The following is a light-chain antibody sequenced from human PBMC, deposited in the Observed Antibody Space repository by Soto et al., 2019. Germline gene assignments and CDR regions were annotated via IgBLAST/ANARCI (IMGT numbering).Light chain of an antibody. V-gene: IGKV1-9*01. CDR3: QQLNSYPRT. J-gene: IGKJ1*01. Sequence: IQLTQSPSSLSSSVGDRVTLTCRASQGISSYLAWYQQKPANAPKLLIYAASTLQSGVPSRFSGSGSGTDFTLTISSLQPEDFAAYYCQQLNSYPRTFGHGTKVDIK. CDR2: AAS. CDR1: QGISSY.